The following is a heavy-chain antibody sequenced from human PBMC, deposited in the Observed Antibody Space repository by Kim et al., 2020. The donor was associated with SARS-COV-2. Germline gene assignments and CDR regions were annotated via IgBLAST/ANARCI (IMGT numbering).Heavy chain of an antibody. J-gene: IGHJ4*02. Sequence: VKGRFTISRDNSKNTLYLQMNSLRAEDTAVYYCAKDRRGAYLSSSCSFDYWGQGTLVTVSS. CDR3: AKDRRGAYLSSSCSFDY. V-gene: IGHV3-30*02. D-gene: IGHD6-13*01.